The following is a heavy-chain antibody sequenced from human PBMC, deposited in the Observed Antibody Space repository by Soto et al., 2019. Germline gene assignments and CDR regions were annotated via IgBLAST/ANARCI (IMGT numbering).Heavy chain of an antibody. D-gene: IGHD5-12*01. CDR2: IYYSWST. CDR1: GGSISSGDYY. CDR3: GSWLSMPSATRTNWFDP. Sequence: QVQLQESGPGLVKPSQTLSLTCTVSGGSISSGDYYWSWIRQPPGKGLEWIGYIYYSWSTYYNPSHKRRCTKSVNTAKNQFSPKLSSGTAADTAGEYCGSWLSMPSATRTNWFDPWGQGTLVTVSS. J-gene: IGHJ5*02. V-gene: IGHV4-30-4*01.